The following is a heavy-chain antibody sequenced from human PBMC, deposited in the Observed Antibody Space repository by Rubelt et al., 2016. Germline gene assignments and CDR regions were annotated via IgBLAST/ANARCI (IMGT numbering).Heavy chain of an antibody. CDR3: ARFRANYDFWSGGRGFDY. CDR2: IYYSGST. J-gene: IGHJ4*02. V-gene: IGHV4-30-4*07. Sequence: QVQLQESGPGLVKPSQTLSLTCAVSGGSISSGGYSWSWIRQPPGKGLEWIGYIYYSGSTYYNPSLKGRGTISVDTSKNQFSLKLSSVTAADTAVYYCARFRANYDFWSGGRGFDYWGQGTLVTVSS. D-gene: IGHD3-3*01. CDR1: GGSISSGGYS.